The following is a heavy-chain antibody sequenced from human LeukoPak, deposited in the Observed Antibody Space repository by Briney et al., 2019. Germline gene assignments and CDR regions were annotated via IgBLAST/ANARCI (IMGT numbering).Heavy chain of an antibody. CDR1: GFTFSSYW. V-gene: IGHV3-7*04. J-gene: IGHJ4*02. Sequence: GGSLRLSCAASGFTFSSYWMSWVRQAPGKGLEWVANIKQDGSERYYVDSVKGRFTISRDNAKNSLYLQMNSLRAEDTAVYYCARAPASGLLDYWGQGTLVTVSS. CDR2: IKQDGSER. CDR3: ARAPASGLLDY. D-gene: IGHD7-27*01.